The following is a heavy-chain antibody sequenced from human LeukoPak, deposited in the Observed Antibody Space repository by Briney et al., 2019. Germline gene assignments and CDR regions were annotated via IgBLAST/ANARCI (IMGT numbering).Heavy chain of an antibody. CDR2: MNPNSGNT. V-gene: IGHV1-8*02. CDR1: GYTFSTYD. CDR3: AREDGGNDFFDF. Sequence: ASVKVSCKASGYTFSTYDINWVRQATGQGLEWMGWMNPNSGNTGYAQKFQGRVTLTTDTSTNTAYLELRSLRSDDTAVYYCAREDGGNDFFDFWGQGSLVTVSS. J-gene: IGHJ4*02. D-gene: IGHD1-1*01.